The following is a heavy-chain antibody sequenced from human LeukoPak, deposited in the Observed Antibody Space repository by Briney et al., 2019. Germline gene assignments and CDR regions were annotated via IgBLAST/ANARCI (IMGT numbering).Heavy chain of an antibody. CDR3: ASVSDPPGNV. Sequence: GGSLRLSCAASGFTFSSYEMNWVRQAPGKGLEWVSYISSSGSTIYYADSVKGRFTISRDNAENSLYLQMNSLRAEDTAVYYCASVSDPPGNVWGKGTTVTVSS. CDR1: GFTFSSYE. CDR2: ISSSGSTI. J-gene: IGHJ6*04. V-gene: IGHV3-48*03. D-gene: IGHD1-14*01.